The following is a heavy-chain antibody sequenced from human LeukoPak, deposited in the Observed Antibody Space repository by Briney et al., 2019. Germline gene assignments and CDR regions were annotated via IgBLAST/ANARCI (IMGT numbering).Heavy chain of an antibody. Sequence: GGSLRLSCAASGFTFSSYGMHWVRQAPGKGLDWVAVISDDGSNTYYADSVEGRFTISRDNSKNTLCLQMNSLRAEDTALYYCAKDKVGATGLDYWGQGTLVTVSS. CDR3: AKDKVGATGLDY. CDR2: ISDDGSNT. V-gene: IGHV3-30*18. CDR1: GFTFSSYG. J-gene: IGHJ4*02. D-gene: IGHD1-26*01.